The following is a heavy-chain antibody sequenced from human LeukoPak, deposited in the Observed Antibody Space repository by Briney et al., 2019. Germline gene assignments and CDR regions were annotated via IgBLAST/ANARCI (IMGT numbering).Heavy chain of an antibody. D-gene: IGHD4-17*01. CDR3: AKDLGTTVTTPGWFDP. CDR1: GFTFSSYG. CDR2: IRYDGSNK. J-gene: IGHJ5*02. Sequence: GGSLRLSCAASGFTFSSYGIHWVRQAPGKGLEWVAFIRYDGSNKYYADSVKGRFTISRDNSKNTLYLQMNSLRAEDTAVYYCAKDLGTTVTTPGWFDPWGQGTLVTVSS. V-gene: IGHV3-30*02.